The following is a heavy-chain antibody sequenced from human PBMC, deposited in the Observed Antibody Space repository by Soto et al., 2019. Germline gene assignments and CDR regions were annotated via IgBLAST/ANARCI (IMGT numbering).Heavy chain of an antibody. Sequence: GVSLRLSCAASGFTFSSYWMSWVRQAPGKGLEWVANTKQDESEKYYVDSVKGRFTISRDNAKNSLFLQMNSLRAEDTAVYYCARDRSGYSVYWGQGTLVTVSS. V-gene: IGHV3-7*01. D-gene: IGHD3-22*01. CDR3: ARDRSGYSVY. J-gene: IGHJ4*02. CDR1: GFTFSSYW. CDR2: TKQDESEK.